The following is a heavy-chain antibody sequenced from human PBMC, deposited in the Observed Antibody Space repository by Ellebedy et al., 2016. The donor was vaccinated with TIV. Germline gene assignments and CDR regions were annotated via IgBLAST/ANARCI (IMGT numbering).Heavy chain of an antibody. D-gene: IGHD2-8*01. Sequence: GESLKISCAASGFTFSDYYMSWIRQAPGKGLEWVANIKQDGSEKYYVDSVKGRFTISRDNAKNSLYLQMNSLRAEDTAVYYCARDRTDVMGYWGQGTLVTVSS. CDR1: GFTFSDYY. V-gene: IGHV3-7*04. J-gene: IGHJ4*02. CDR3: ARDRTDVMGY. CDR2: IKQDGSEK.